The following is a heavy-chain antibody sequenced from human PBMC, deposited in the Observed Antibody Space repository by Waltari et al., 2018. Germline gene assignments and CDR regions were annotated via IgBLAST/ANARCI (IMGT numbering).Heavy chain of an antibody. Sequence: QVQLQQWGAGLLKPSETLSRTCSVSGASCGAYYWGWVRHVPGKGLEWIGQIRHPGNTNYNPSLQSRVAISIDTSRNQFSLRVFSVTAADTGLYFCTRGGNYDFWSHRPFVDPWGQGTQVTVSS. CDR1: GASCGAYY. V-gene: IGHV4-34*01. J-gene: IGHJ5*02. CDR3: TRGGNYDFWSHRPFVDP. CDR2: IRHPGNT. D-gene: IGHD3-3*01.